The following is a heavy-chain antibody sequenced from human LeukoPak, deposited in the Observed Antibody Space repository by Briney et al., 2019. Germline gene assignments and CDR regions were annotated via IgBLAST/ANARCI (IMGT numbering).Heavy chain of an antibody. CDR2: INHNGNVN. V-gene: IGHV3-7*01. J-gene: IGHJ3*02. Sequence: GGSLRLSCAASGFTISSYWMNWARQAPGKGLEWVASINHNGNVNYYVDSVKGRFTISRDNAKNLLYLQMNSLRADDTAVYYCARETRRVTVAGNGAFDIWGQGTLVTVSS. D-gene: IGHD6-19*01. CDR3: ARETRRVTVAGNGAFDI. CDR1: GFTISSYW.